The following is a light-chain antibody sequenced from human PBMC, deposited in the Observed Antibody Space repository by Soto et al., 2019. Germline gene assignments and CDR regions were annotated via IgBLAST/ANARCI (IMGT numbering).Light chain of an antibody. V-gene: IGLV1-47*01. CDR3: AAWDDSLSGVV. Sequence: QSVLTQPPSASGTPGQRVTISCSGGASNIGRNNVYWYQQLPGTAPKLLIYRNNQRPSGVPDRFSGSKSGTSASLAISGLRSEDEADYYCAAWDDSLSGVVFGGGTQLTVL. CDR1: ASNIGRNN. J-gene: IGLJ2*01. CDR2: RNN.